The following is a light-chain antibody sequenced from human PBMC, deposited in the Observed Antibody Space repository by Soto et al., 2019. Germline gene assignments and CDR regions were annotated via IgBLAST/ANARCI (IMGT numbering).Light chain of an antibody. CDR1: ISNIGSDF. J-gene: IGLJ3*02. CDR3: AAWDHSLSGWM. CDR2: RNN. Sequence: QSVLTQPPSASATPGQRVTISCSGSISNIGSDFVFWYHQLPGTAPKLLIYRNNQRASGVPDRFSGSKSGTSASLAISGLRSEDEADYYCAAWDHSLSGWMIGGGTKLIVL. V-gene: IGLV1-47*01.